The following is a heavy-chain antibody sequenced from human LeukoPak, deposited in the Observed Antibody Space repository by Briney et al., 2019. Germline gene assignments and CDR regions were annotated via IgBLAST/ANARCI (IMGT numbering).Heavy chain of an antibody. Sequence: ASVKVSCKASGYTFTGHSMYWVRQAPGQGLEWMGWIKPNSGGTNYAQKFQGRVTMTRDTSISTAYMELSRLRSDDTAVYYCARGPHGRIYDILTGFDYWGQGTLVTVSS. J-gene: IGHJ4*02. D-gene: IGHD3-9*01. CDR1: GYTFTGHS. V-gene: IGHV1-2*02. CDR3: ARGPHGRIYDILTGFDY. CDR2: IKPNSGGT.